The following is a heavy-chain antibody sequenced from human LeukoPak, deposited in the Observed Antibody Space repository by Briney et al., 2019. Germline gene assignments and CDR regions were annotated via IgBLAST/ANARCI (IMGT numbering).Heavy chain of an antibody. CDR2: ISWNSGSI. V-gene: IGHV3-9*01. CDR3: AKGSGYGSGSYPPDY. D-gene: IGHD3-10*01. J-gene: IGHJ4*02. CDR1: GFTFDDYA. Sequence: GGSLRLSCAASGFTFDDYAMHWVRQAPGKGLEWVSGISWNSGSIGYADFVKGRFTISRDNAKNSLYLQMNSLRAEDTALYYCAKGSGYGSGSYPPDYWGQGTLVTVSS.